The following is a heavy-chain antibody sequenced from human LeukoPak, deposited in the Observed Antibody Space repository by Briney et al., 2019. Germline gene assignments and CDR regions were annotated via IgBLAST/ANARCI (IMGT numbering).Heavy chain of an antibody. J-gene: IGHJ5*02. D-gene: IGHD4-17*01. CDR2: IYYSGST. CDR1: GGSISSSSYY. CDR3: ARDNTVRGRPDWFDP. V-gene: IGHV4-39*07. Sequence: PSETLSLTCTVSGGSISSSSYYWGWIRQPPGKGLEWIGSIYYSGSTYYNPSLKSRVTISVDTSKNQFSLKLSSVTAADTAVYYCARDNTVRGRPDWFDPWGQGTLVTVSS.